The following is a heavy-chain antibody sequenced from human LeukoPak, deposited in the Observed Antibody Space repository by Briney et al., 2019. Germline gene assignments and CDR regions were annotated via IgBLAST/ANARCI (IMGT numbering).Heavy chain of an antibody. Sequence: ASVKVSCKTSGFTFTGYYIYWVRQAPGQGLEWMGWINPNTGGTNYAQKFQARVTMTRDTSISTAYTELSRLTSDDTAVYYCARDWGRAAAPGWGQGTLVTVSS. V-gene: IGHV1-2*02. D-gene: IGHD6-13*01. CDR2: INPNTGGT. J-gene: IGHJ3*01. CDR3: ARDWGRAAAPG. CDR1: GFTFTGYY.